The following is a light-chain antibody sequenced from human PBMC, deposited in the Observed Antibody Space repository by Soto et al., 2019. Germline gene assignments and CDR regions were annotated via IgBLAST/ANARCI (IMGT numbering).Light chain of an antibody. V-gene: IGKV1-39*01. CDR1: QTMATY. CDR2: AAS. Sequence: DIQMNQSPSSLSASVGDRVTITCRASQTMATYLNWYQQKPGKAPKLLIHAASSVQSGVPSRFSGSASGTDFTLSISSLQPEDFATYFCQQYKTYPLTFGQGTKVDIK. J-gene: IGKJ1*01. CDR3: QQYKTYPLT.